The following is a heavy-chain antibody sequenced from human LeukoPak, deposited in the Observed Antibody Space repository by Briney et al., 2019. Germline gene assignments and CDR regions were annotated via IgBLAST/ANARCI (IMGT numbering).Heavy chain of an antibody. CDR2: ITGSGGNT. D-gene: IGHD2-21*02. V-gene: IGHV3-23*01. CDR3: ARETPNCGGDCFDY. Sequence: GASLRLSCAASGFTFSNYAMSWVRQAPGKGLEWISAITGSGGNTYYADSVKGRFTISRDNSKNTVFLQMNSLRAEDTAIYYCARETPNCGGDCFDYWGQGTLVTVSS. J-gene: IGHJ4*02. CDR1: GFTFSNYA.